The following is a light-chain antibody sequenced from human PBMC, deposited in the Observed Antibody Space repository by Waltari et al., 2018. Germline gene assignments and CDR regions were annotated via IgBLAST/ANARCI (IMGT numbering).Light chain of an antibody. CDR3: QSYDSSLSVNWV. J-gene: IGLJ3*02. CDR1: SSNIGAGYD. V-gene: IGLV1-40*01. CDR2: GNS. Sequence: QSVLTQPPSVSGAPGQRVTISYTGSSSNIGAGYDVHWYQQLPGTAPKPLIYGNSNRPSGVPDRFSGSKSGTSASLAITGLQAEDEADYYCQSYDSSLSVNWVFGGGTKLTVL.